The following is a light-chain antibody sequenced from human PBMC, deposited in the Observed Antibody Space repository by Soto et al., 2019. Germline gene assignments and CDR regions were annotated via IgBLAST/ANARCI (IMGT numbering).Light chain of an antibody. CDR3: QQYGSSLLT. V-gene: IGKV3-20*01. Sequence: MLTQSQGTLSLSPGETATLSCRASQSVSSSYLAWYQQKPGQAPRVLIYGASSRATGIPDRFSGSGSGTDFTLTISRLEPEDFAVYYCQQYGSSLLTLGGGTKVDIK. CDR1: QSVSSSY. J-gene: IGKJ4*01. CDR2: GAS.